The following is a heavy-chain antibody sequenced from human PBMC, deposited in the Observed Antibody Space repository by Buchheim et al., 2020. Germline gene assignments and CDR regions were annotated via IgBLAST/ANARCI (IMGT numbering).Heavy chain of an antibody. CDR2: IYYSGST. CDR1: GGSISSYY. V-gene: IGHV4-59*01. CDR3: ARDSNGYNGYYGMDV. D-gene: IGHD5-24*01. J-gene: IGHJ6*02. Sequence: QVQLQESGPGLVKPSETLSLTCTVSGGSISSYYWSWIRQPPGKGLEWIGYIYYSGSTNYNPSLKSRVTISVDTSKNQFSLKLSSVTAADTAVYYCARDSNGYNGYYGMDVWGQGTT.